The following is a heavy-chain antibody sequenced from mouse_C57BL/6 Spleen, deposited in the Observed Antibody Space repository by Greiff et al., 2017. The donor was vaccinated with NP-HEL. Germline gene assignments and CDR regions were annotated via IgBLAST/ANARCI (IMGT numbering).Heavy chain of an antibody. CDR3: ARPNPYYYAMDY. CDR2: IDPSDSYT. Sequence: QVQLQQPGAELVKPGASVKLSCKASGYTFTSYWMQWVKQRPGQGLEWIGEIDPSDSYTNYNQKFKGKATLTVDTSSSTAYMQLSSLTSEDSAVYYCARPNPYYYAMDYWGQGTSVTVSS. CDR1: GYTFTSYW. J-gene: IGHJ4*01. V-gene: IGHV1-50*01.